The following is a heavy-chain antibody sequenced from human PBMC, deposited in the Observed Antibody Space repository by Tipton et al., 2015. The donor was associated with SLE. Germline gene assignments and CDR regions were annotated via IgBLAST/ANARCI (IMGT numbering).Heavy chain of an antibody. CDR3: ARVGATVTKGPLDY. D-gene: IGHD4-17*01. CDR1: GGSISSSSYY. CDR2: IYYSGST. Sequence: LRLSCTVSGGSISSSSYYWGWIRQPPGKGLEWIGSIYYSGSTYYNPSLKSRVTISVDTSKNQFSLKLSSVTAADTAVYYCARVGATVTKGPLDYWGQGTLVTVSS. V-gene: IGHV4-39*07. J-gene: IGHJ4*02.